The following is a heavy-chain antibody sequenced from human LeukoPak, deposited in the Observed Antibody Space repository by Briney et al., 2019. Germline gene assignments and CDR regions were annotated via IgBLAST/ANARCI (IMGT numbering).Heavy chain of an antibody. D-gene: IGHD5-24*01. J-gene: IGHJ4*02. V-gene: IGHV4-34*01. CDR3: ARAKRWLQSFDY. CDR2: INHSGST. Sequence: SETLSLTCAVYGGSFSGYYWSWIRQPPGKGLEWIGEINHSGSTNYNPSLKNRVTISVDTSKNQFSLKLSSVTAADTAVYYCARAKRWLQSFDYWGQGTLVTVSS. CDR1: GGSFSGYY.